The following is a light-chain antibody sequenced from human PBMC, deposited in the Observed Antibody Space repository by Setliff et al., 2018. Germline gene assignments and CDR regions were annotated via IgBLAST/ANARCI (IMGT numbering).Light chain of an antibody. CDR2: DNN. CDR3: GTWDSSLSAGYV. Sequence: QSVLTQPPSVSAAPGQKVTISCSESSSNIGNNYVSWYQQLPGTAPKLLIYDNNKRPSGIPDRFSGSKSGTSATLGITGLQTGDEADYYCGTWDSSLSAGYVFGTGTKVTVL. J-gene: IGLJ1*01. CDR1: SSNIGNNY. V-gene: IGLV1-51*01.